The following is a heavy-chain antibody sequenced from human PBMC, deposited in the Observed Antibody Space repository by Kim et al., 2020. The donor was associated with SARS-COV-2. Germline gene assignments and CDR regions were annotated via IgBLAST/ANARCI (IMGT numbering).Heavy chain of an antibody. Sequence: SQTLSLTCAISGDSVSSNSAAWNWIRQSPSRGLEWLGRTYYRSKWYNDYAVSVKSRITINPDTSKNQFSLQLNSVTPEDTAVYYCASSSYCSSTSCPKRHNWFDPWGQGTLVTVSS. CDR3: ASSSYCSSTSCPKRHNWFDP. J-gene: IGHJ5*02. D-gene: IGHD2-2*01. CDR2: TYYRSKWYN. V-gene: IGHV6-1*01. CDR1: GDSVSSNSAA.